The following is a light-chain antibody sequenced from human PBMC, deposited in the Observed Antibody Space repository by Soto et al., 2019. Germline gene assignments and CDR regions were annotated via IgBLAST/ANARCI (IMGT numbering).Light chain of an antibody. CDR2: AAS. V-gene: IGKV1-9*01. CDR1: QGISSY. Sequence: AXVGDRVTITCRASQGISSYLAGYQQKPGKAPKLLIYAASXLQSGFPSRFSGSGSGTEFTLTISSLQPENFATYYCQQLNSYPITFGHGTRLEIK. CDR3: QQLNSYPIT. J-gene: IGKJ5*01.